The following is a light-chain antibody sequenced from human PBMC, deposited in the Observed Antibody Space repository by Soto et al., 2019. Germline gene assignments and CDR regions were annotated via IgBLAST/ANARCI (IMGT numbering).Light chain of an antibody. V-gene: IGLV2-14*03. CDR3: SSYGASSTL. CDR1: TSDIGGYNY. CDR2: DVS. Sequence: QSALTQPAFVSGSPGQSITISCTGSTSDIGGYNYVSWYQQHPGKAPKLFIYDVSYRPSGISDRFSGSESGNTASLTISGLQPEDEADYYCSSYGASSTLFGGGTKLTVL. J-gene: IGLJ2*01.